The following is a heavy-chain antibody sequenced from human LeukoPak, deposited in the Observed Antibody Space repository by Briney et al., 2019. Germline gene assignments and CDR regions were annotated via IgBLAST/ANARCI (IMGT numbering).Heavy chain of an antibody. V-gene: IGHV1-18*01. CDR1: GYTFTSYG. D-gene: IGHD2-2*01. J-gene: IGHJ4*02. Sequence: ASVKVSCTASGYTFTSYGISWVRQAPGQGLEWMGWISAYNGNTNYAQKLQGRVTMTTDTSTSTAYMELRSLRSDDTAVYYCASEATPGGYQRGWGQGTLVTVSS. CDR3: ASEATPGGYQRG. CDR2: ISAYNGNT.